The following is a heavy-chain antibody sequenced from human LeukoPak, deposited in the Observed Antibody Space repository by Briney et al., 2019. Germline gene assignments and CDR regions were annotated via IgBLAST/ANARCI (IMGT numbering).Heavy chain of an antibody. Sequence: ASVKVSCKASGYTFTSYGISWVRQAPGQGLEWMGWISAYNGNTNYAQKLQGRVTMTTDTSTSTAYMEPRSLRSDDTAVYYCARTIDSSSWYSGIQGINPGHNDYWGQGTLVTVSS. CDR1: GYTFTSYG. CDR3: ARTIDSSSWYSGIQGINPGHNDY. D-gene: IGHD6-13*01. J-gene: IGHJ4*02. CDR2: ISAYNGNT. V-gene: IGHV1-18*01.